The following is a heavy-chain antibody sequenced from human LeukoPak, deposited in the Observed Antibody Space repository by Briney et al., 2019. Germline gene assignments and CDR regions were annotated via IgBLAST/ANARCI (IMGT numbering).Heavy chain of an antibody. J-gene: IGHJ4*02. CDR2: FDPEDGET. CDR1: GYTLTELS. D-gene: IGHD4-17*01. V-gene: IGHV1-24*01. Sequence: ASVKVSCKVSGYTLTELSMHWVRQAPGKGLEWMGGFDPEDGETIYAQKSQGRVTMTEDTSTDTAYMELSSLRSEDTAVYYCARDSPLYGDVGQVFDYWGQGTLVTVSS. CDR3: ARDSPLYGDVGQVFDY.